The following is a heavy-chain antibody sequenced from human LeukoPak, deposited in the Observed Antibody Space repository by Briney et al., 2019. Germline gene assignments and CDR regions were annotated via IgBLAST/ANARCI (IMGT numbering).Heavy chain of an antibody. CDR2: ISKSGTYI. J-gene: IGHJ4*02. CDR1: GFAFRTHS. D-gene: IGHD3-10*01. Sequence: PGGSLRLSCEASGFAFRTHSMIWVRQAPGKGLEWVSSISKSGTYIYYADSMKGRFTISRDNANNSLYLHMDSLRTDDTAVYYCARGSGVHYWGQGSLVIVSS. CDR3: ARGSGVHY. V-gene: IGHV3-21*06.